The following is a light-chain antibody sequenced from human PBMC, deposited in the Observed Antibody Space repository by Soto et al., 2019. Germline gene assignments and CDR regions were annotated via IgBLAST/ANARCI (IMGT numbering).Light chain of an antibody. V-gene: IGLV2-23*01. J-gene: IGLJ1*01. CDR2: ETN. Sequence: QSALTQPASVSGSPGQSITISCTGTNNDVGNSDLVSWYRQYPGKAQTLMIYETNRRPSGVSNRFSGSKSGNTASLTISGLKAEDEADYYCCSYAGTTTHVYGTGTKVTXL. CDR1: NNDVGNSDL. CDR3: CSYAGTTTHV.